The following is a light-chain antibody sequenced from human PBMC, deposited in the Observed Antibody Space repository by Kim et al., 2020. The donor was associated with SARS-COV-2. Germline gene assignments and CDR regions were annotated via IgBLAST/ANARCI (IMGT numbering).Light chain of an antibody. Sequence: ELTQPPSASGAPGQSVTISCSGSRSNVGGNSVNWYQQVPGTAPKLLIYSNFERPSGVPERFSVSKSGASASLAISGLQSDDGADYYCSTWDDSLDAWVFGGGTKLTVL. CDR1: RSNVGGNS. CDR2: SNF. CDR3: STWDDSLDAWV. J-gene: IGLJ3*02. V-gene: IGLV1-44*01.